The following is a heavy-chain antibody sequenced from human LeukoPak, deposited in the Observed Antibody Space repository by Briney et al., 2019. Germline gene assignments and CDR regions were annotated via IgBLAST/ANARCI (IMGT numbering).Heavy chain of an antibody. Sequence: PGGSLRLSCAASGFTFSSSWMTWVRQAPGKELEWVAIIKPDGSDKSYVGSVKGRFTISRDNAKNSLYLQMNSLRAEDTAVYYCAKVRIFGVVLDFDYWGQGTLVTVSS. CDR1: GFTFSSSW. CDR3: AKVRIFGVVLDFDY. CDR2: IKPDGSDK. V-gene: IGHV3-7*03. J-gene: IGHJ4*02. D-gene: IGHD3-3*01.